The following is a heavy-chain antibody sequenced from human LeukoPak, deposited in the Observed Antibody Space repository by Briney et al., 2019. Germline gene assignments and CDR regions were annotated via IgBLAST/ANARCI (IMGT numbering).Heavy chain of an antibody. CDR2: ISGSGGST. D-gene: IGHD6-19*01. CDR1: AFSLNAYN. CDR3: AKDYGRYSSGWYHIDY. Sequence: GGSLRLSCAASAFSLNAYNMNWVRQAPGKGLEWVSAISGSGGSTYYADSVKGRFTISRDNSKNTLYLQMNSLRAEDTAVYYCAKDYGRYSSGWYHIDYWGQGTLVTVSS. J-gene: IGHJ4*02. V-gene: IGHV3-23*01.